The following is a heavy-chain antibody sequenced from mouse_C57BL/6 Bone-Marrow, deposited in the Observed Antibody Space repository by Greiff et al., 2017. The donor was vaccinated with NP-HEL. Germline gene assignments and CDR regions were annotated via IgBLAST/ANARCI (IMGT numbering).Heavy chain of an antibody. J-gene: IGHJ2*01. Sequence: EVHLVESGGDLVKPGGSLKLSCAASGFTFSSYGMSWVRQTPDKRLEWVATISSGGSYTYYPDSVKGRFTISSDNAKNTLYLQMSSLKSEDTAMYYCARHITTVVDYWGQGTTLTVSS. CDR3: ARHITTVVDY. CDR2: ISSGGSYT. V-gene: IGHV5-6*01. CDR1: GFTFSSYG. D-gene: IGHD1-1*01.